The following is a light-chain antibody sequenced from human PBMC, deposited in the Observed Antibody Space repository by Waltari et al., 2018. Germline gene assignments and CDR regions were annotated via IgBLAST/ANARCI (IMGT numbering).Light chain of an antibody. CDR2: GAS. CDR3: QQYGSSILYT. V-gene: IGKV3-20*01. J-gene: IGKJ2*01. Sequence: GLTQSPGTLSLSPGERATLSCRASQSLTKKYLAWYQQKPGQAPRLLIYGASSRAAGIPDRFSGSGSGTDFTLTISRLEPEDSAVYYCQQYGSSILYTFGQGTKLEIK. CDR1: QSLTKKY.